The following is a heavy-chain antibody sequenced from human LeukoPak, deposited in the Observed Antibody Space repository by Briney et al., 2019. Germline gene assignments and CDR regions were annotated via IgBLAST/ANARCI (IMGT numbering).Heavy chain of an antibody. CDR3: ARDWYYYDSSGYYPRNDAFDI. Sequence: ASVKVSCKASGGTFSSYAISWVRQAPGQGLEWMGRIIPILGIANYAQKFQGRVTITADKPTSTAYMELSSLRSEDTAVYYCARDWYYYDSSGYYPRNDAFDIWGQGTMVTVSS. J-gene: IGHJ3*02. V-gene: IGHV1-69*04. D-gene: IGHD3-22*01. CDR1: GGTFSSYA. CDR2: IIPILGIA.